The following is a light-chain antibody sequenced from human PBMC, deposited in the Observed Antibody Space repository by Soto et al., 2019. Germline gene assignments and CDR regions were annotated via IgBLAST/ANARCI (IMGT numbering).Light chain of an antibody. V-gene: IGKV3-20*01. Sequence: EIVLTQSPGTLSLSPGERATLSCRASQSVSSSYLAWYQQKPGQAPRLLIDGASSRATGIPDRFSGSGSGTDFTLTISRLEPEDFAVYYCQQYSNSWTFGQGTKVDI. J-gene: IGKJ1*01. CDR3: QQYSNSWT. CDR1: QSVSSSY. CDR2: GAS.